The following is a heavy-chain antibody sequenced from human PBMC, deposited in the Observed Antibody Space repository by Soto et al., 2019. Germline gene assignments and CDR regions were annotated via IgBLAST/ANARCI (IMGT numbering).Heavy chain of an antibody. CDR1: GFTVSSTY. Sequence: EVQLVESGGGLIQPGGSLRLSCAASGFTVSSTYMSWVRQAPGKGLEWVSVIYSGGSTYYADSVKGRFTISRDNSKNTLYLQMNSLRAEDTAVYSCERSGYSYGPFDYWGQGTLVTVSS. V-gene: IGHV3-53*01. D-gene: IGHD5-18*01. J-gene: IGHJ4*02. CDR3: ERSGYSYGPFDY. CDR2: IYSGGST.